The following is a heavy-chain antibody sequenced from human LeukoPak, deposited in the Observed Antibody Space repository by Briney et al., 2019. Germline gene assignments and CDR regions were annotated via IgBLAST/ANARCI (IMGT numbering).Heavy chain of an antibody. Sequence: GGSLRLSCTASGFTFGDYSMNWVRQAPGKGLEWVGFIRSKTYDGTTEYAASVKGRFTISRDDSKSIAYLQMNSLKTEDTAVYYCTRPYDSSGYYYVGEDYWGQGTRVTVSS. V-gene: IGHV3-49*04. D-gene: IGHD3-22*01. CDR2: IRSKTYDGTT. CDR1: GFTFGDYS. J-gene: IGHJ4*02. CDR3: TRPYDSSGYYYVGEDY.